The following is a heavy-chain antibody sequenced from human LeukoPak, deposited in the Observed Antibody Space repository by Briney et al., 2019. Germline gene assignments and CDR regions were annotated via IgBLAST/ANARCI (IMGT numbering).Heavy chain of an antibody. CDR2: IRYDGSNK. Sequence: GGSLRLSCAASGFTFSRYGMHWVRQAPGKGLEWAAFIRYDGSNKYYADSVKGRFTISRDNSKNTLYLQMNSLRAEDTAVYYCARRAGGYSHPYDYWGQGILVTVSS. CDR3: ARRAGGYSHPYDY. CDR1: GFTFSRYG. J-gene: IGHJ4*02. V-gene: IGHV3-30*02. D-gene: IGHD4-23*01.